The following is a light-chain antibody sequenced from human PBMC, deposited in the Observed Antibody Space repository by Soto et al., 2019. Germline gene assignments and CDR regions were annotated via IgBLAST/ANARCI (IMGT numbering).Light chain of an antibody. CDR2: AAS. J-gene: IGKJ3*01. CDR1: QSIIRH. V-gene: IGKV1-39*01. CDR3: QQNYNRAMT. Sequence: DIQMTQSPSSLSASLGDRVTITCRASQSIIRHLNWYQQKPGKAPRLLIYAASSLQSGVPSGFRGSGSGTEFILTTTSLQPEDAAANYCQQNYNRAMTFGPGTKVDIK.